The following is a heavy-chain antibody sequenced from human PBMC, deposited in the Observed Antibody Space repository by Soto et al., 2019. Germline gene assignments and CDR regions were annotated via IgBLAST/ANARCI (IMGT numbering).Heavy chain of an antibody. Sequence: EVQLVESGGGLIQPGGSLRLSCEASGFTFRNYEINWVRQAPGKGLEWISYIGSAGRTIYYADSVKGRFTISRDNAKNSLYRQMNSLRVEDTAVYYCARENLTYPACCDYWGQGSLVNVSS. CDR1: GFTFRNYE. D-gene: IGHD1-20*01. J-gene: IGHJ4*02. CDR2: IGSAGRTI. V-gene: IGHV3-48*03. CDR3: ARENLTYPACCDY.